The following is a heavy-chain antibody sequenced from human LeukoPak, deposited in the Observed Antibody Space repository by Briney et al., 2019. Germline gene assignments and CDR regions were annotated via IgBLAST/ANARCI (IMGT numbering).Heavy chain of an antibody. D-gene: IGHD3-3*01. CDR3: ARAQEILRFLEWSSSPFWFDP. J-gene: IGHJ5*02. CDR1: GYTFTSYY. CDR2: INPSGGST. Sequence: ASVKVSCKASGYTFTSYYMHWVRQAPGQGLEWMGIINPSGGSTSYAQKFQGRVTMTRDTSTSTIYMELSSLRSEDTAVYYCARAQEILRFLEWSSSPFWFDPWGQGTLVTVSS. V-gene: IGHV1-46*01.